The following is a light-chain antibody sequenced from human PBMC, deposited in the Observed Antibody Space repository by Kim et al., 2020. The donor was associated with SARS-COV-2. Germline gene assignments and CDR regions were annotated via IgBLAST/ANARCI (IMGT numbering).Light chain of an antibody. CDR1: SGSIASNF. V-gene: IGLV6-57*03. Sequence: NFMLTHPHSVSEYPGKTVTISCTRSSGSIASNFVQWYQQRPGRAPTNVIYEDNLRPSGVPDRFSGSIDSSSNSASLTISGLKTEDEADYYCQSYDTDNQGIFGGGTQLTVL. CDR3: QSYDTDNQGI. J-gene: IGLJ2*01. CDR2: EDN.